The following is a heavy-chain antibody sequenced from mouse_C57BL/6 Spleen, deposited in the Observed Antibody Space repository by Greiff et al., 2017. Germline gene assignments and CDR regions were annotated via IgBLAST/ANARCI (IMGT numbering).Heavy chain of an antibody. CDR3: TRFGGTYYAIGG. V-gene: IGHV1-15*01. J-gene: IGHJ4*01. D-gene: IGHD4-1*01. CDR2: IDPEAGGT. CDR1: GYTFTDYE. Sequence: VQLQQSGAELVRPGASVTLSCKASGYTFTDYEMHWVKQRPVHGLEWIGAIDPEAGGTAYNQKFKGKAILTADKSSSTAYMELRSLASEDSAGYCCTRFGGTYYAIGGWGQAISVTVSS.